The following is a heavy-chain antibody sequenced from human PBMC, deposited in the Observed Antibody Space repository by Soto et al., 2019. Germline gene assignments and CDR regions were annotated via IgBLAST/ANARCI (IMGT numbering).Heavy chain of an antibody. J-gene: IGHJ4*02. CDR3: ARLYYSDTSGYYYVEDV. Sequence: QVQLVQSGPEVKKPGASVKVSCKASGYTFHRYAFSWVRQAPGQGLEWMGWISAYNGNTNYAQKFQGRVTMTTDTSKSTAYMERRSLRSDATAVYYCARLYYSDTSGYYYVEDVWGQGTLFTVSS. CDR1: GYTFHRYA. D-gene: IGHD3-22*01. CDR2: ISAYNGNT. V-gene: IGHV1-18*01.